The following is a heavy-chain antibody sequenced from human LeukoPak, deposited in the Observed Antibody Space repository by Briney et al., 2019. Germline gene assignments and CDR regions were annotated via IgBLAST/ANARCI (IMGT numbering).Heavy chain of an antibody. CDR2: IYYSGST. V-gene: IGHV4-39*07. CDR1: GGSISSSSYY. J-gene: IGHJ3*02. D-gene: IGHD1-1*01. CDR3: ARRVARTGIYAFDI. Sequence: SETLSLTCTVSGGSISSSSYYWGWIRQPPGKGLEWIGSIYYSGSTYYNPSLKSRVTISVDTSKNQFSLKLSSVTAADTAVYYCARRVARTGIYAFDIWGQGTMVTVSS.